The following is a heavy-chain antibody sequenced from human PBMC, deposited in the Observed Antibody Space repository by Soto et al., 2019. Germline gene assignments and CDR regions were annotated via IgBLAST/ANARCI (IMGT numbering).Heavy chain of an antibody. CDR2: IYYSGST. V-gene: IGHV4-31*03. CDR3: ARVDSYGDLVFDY. CDR1: GGSISSGGYY. J-gene: IGHJ4*02. D-gene: IGHD5-18*01. Sequence: SXTLSLTCTVSGGSISSGGYYWSWIRQHPGKGLEWIGYIYYSGSTYYNPSLKSRVTISVDTSKNQFSLKLSSVTAADTAVYYCARVDSYGDLVFDYWGQGTLVTVSS.